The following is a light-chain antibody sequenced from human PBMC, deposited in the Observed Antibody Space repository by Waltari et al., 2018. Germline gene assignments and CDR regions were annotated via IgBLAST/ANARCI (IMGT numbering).Light chain of an antibody. J-gene: IGLJ2*01. CDR2: DVS. CDR1: SSDVGGYNY. V-gene: IGLV2-14*03. Sequence: HSALTQPASVSGSPGQSITISCTGPSSDVGGYNYVSWDQQHPDKAPKLMIYDVSNRPSGVSERFSGSKSGNTASLTISGLQAEDEADYYCSSYISSDTLELFGGGTSLTVL. CDR3: SSYISSDTLEL.